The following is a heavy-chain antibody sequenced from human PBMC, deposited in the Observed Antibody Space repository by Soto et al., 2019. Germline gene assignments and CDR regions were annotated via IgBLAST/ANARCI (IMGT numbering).Heavy chain of an antibody. D-gene: IGHD5-12*01. J-gene: IGHJ4*02. CDR3: AAGYSGYDYYFDY. CDR1: GFTFSSYA. V-gene: IGHV3-23*01. Sequence: PGGSLRLSCAASGFTFSSYAMSWVRQTPGKGLEWVSAISGSGGSTYYADSVEGRFTISRDNSKNTLYLQRNSLRAEDTAVYYCAAGYSGYDYYFDYWGQGTLVTVSS. CDR2: ISGSGGST.